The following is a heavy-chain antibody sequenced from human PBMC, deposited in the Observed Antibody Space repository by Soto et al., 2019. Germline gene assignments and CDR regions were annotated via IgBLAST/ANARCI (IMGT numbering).Heavy chain of an antibody. CDR3: GRYGSGGIIDN. Sequence: QGQLVQSGAEVKKPGASVKVSCKTSGYTFTGSGINWVRQAPGHGLEWMGWISVFNGNIKYGPHIQDRVIMTTDPSTSTAYMDLRSLRSDDPSVYFCGRYGSGGIIDNWGQGKMLIV. V-gene: IGHV1-18*01. CDR2: ISVFNGNI. CDR1: GYTFTGSG. J-gene: IGHJ3*02. D-gene: IGHD2-15*01.